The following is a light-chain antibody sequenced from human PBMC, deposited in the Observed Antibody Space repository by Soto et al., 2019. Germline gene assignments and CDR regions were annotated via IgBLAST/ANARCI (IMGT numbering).Light chain of an antibody. CDR1: QSVSSNY. Sequence: EIVLTQSPGTLSLSPGERATLSCRASQSVSSNYLAWYQQKPGQAPRLLIYGASTRATGVPDRFSGSGSGTDFTLTISSLEPEDFAVYYCQQYGTSPITFGQGTRLEIK. J-gene: IGKJ5*01. V-gene: IGKV3-20*01. CDR3: QQYGTSPIT. CDR2: GAS.